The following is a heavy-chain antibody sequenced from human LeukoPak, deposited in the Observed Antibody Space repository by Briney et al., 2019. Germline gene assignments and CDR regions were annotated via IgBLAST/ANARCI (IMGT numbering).Heavy chain of an antibody. J-gene: IGHJ3*02. CDR2: IFYNEGT. V-gene: IGHV4-59*01. CDR1: SGSFRTYY. CDR3: VKSNSRYQPWTLDI. D-gene: IGHD2-2*01. Sequence: SETLSLTCTVSSGSFRTYYWSWIRQPPGKGLEWIGYIFYNEGTSYNPSLKSRVTISVDASNNQLSLKVNSVTAADTAMYYCVKSNSRYQPWTLDIWGRGTMVTVSS.